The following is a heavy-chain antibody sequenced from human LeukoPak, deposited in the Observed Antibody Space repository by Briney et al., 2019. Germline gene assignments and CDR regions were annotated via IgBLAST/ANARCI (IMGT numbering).Heavy chain of an antibody. CDR3: AKDDSSSWYTPNWFDP. Sequence: GGSLRLSCAAPGFTFDDYAMHWVRQAPGKGLEWVSGISWNSGSIGYADSVKGRFTISRDNAKNSLYLQMNSLRAEDTALYYCAKDDSSSWYTPNWFDPWGQGTLVTVSS. D-gene: IGHD6-13*01. V-gene: IGHV3-9*01. J-gene: IGHJ5*02. CDR2: ISWNSGSI. CDR1: GFTFDDYA.